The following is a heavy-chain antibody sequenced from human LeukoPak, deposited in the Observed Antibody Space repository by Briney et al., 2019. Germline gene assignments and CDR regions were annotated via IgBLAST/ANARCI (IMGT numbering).Heavy chain of an antibody. CDR3: ARNPCGGGTCYNDY. CDR1: GYTFTGYY. CDR2: INPNSGGT. V-gene: IGHV1-2*06. J-gene: IGHJ4*02. D-gene: IGHD2-15*01. Sequence: ASVKVSCTASGYTFTGYYIHWVRQAPGQGLEWMGRINPNSGGTNSAQKFQGRVTMTRDTSISTAYMELSRLKSDDTAVYYCARNPCGGGTCYNDYWGQGTLVTVSS.